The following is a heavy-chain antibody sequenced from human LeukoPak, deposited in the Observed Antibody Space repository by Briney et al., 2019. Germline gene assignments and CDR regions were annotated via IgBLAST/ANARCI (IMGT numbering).Heavy chain of an antibody. V-gene: IGHV1-69*04. CDR1: GGTFSSYA. Sequence: ASVKVSCKASGGTFSSYAISWVRQAPGQGLEWMGRIIPILGIANYAQKFQGRVTITADKSTSTAYMELSSLRSEDTAVYYCARNLAGEYYFDYWGQGTLVTVSS. CDR2: IIPILGIA. CDR3: ARNLAGEYYFDY. J-gene: IGHJ4*02. D-gene: IGHD1-1*01.